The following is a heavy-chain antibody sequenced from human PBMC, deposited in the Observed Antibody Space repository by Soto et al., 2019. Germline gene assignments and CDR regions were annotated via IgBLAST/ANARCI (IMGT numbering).Heavy chain of an antibody. CDR3: ASGGWGSSWYEGGSRIDY. J-gene: IGHJ4*02. Sequence: EVQLVESGGGLVQPGGSLRLSCAASGFTFSNYDMHWVRQVTGKGLEWVSAIGAAGDTYYPDSVKGRFTISRENAKNSLDLQMNSLRAEDTAGYYCASGGWGSSWYEGGSRIDYWGQGALVTVSS. CDR1: GFTFSNYD. D-gene: IGHD6-13*01. CDR2: IGAAGDT. V-gene: IGHV3-13*01.